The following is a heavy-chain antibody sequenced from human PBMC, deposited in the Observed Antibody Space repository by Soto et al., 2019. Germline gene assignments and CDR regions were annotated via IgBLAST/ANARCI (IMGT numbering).Heavy chain of an antibody. Sequence: QVQLQESGPGLVKPSETLSLTCTVSGGSISSYYWSWIRQPPGKGLEWIGYIYYSGSTNYNPSLKRRVTISVDTSKNQFSLKLSSVTAADTAVYYCARDRGDDTGFDYWGHGTLVTVSS. CDR3: ARDRGDDTGFDY. CDR1: GGSISSYY. CDR2: IYYSGST. J-gene: IGHJ4*01. V-gene: IGHV4-59*01. D-gene: IGHD3-10*01.